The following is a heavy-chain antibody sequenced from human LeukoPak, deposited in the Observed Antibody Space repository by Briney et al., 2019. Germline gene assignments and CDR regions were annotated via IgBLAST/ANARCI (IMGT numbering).Heavy chain of an antibody. CDR1: GGSISSYY. J-gene: IGHJ4*02. V-gene: IGHV4-59*01. CDR3: VGAHSSAWPSSFDY. CDR2: IHYSGST. D-gene: IGHD3-22*01. Sequence: SETLSLTCTVSGGSISSYYWSWIRQPPGKGLAWIGYIHYSGSTNYNPSLKSRVTISVDTSKNQFSLKLSSVTAADTAVYYCVGAHSSAWPSSFDYWGQGTLVTVSS.